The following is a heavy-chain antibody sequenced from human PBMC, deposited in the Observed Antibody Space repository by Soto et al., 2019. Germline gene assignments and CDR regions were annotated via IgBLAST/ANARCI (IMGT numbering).Heavy chain of an antibody. V-gene: IGHV4-34*01. J-gene: IGHJ6*03. CDR1: GGSFSGYY. Sequence: SETLSLTCAVYGGSFSGYYWSWIRQPPGKGLEWIGEINHSGSTNYNPSLKSRVTISVDTSKNQFSLKLSSVTAADTAVYYCAGMDKPMVGDNYYYRDAWGKGTTVTVSS. CDR2: INHSGST. D-gene: IGHD5-18*01. CDR3: AGMDKPMVGDNYYYRDA.